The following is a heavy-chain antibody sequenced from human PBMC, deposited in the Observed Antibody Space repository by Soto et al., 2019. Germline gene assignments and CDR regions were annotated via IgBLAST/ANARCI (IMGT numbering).Heavy chain of an antibody. CDR3: ARGERGYSGYDYGLDY. CDR2: IYYSGST. D-gene: IGHD5-12*01. Sequence: QVQLQESGPGLVKPSETLSLTCTVSGGSISSYYWSWIRQPPGKGLEWIGYIYYSGSTNYNPSLKSRVTISVDTSKTQFSLKLSSVTAADTAVYYCARGERGYSGYDYGLDYWGQGTLVTVSS. V-gene: IGHV4-59*01. CDR1: GGSISSYY. J-gene: IGHJ4*02.